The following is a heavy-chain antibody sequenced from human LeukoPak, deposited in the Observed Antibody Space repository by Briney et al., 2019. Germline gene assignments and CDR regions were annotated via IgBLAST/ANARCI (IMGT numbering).Heavy chain of an antibody. CDR2: IGTAGDT. D-gene: IGHD3-16*01. J-gene: IGHJ4*02. Sequence: GGSLRLSCAASGFTFSRHDMHWVRQTTGRCLEWVSGIGTAGDTYYPGSVKGRFTISREDAKNSFYLQMNSLRAGDTAVYYCAREGRERGGFDSWGQGTLVAVSS. CDR1: GFTFSRHD. CDR3: AREGRERGGFDS. V-gene: IGHV3-13*01.